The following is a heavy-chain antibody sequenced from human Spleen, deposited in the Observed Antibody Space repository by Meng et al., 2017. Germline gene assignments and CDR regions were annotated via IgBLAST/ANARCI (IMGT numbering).Heavy chain of an antibody. Sequence: ASVKVSCKASGYTFTGYTMHWVRRAPGQGLEWMGIINPSGGSTSYAQKFQGRVTMTRDTSTSTVYMELSSLRSEDTAVYYCARGAPFRYGSSDYWGQGTLVTVSS. V-gene: IGHV1-46*01. CDR3: ARGAPFRYGSSDY. CDR2: INPSGGST. J-gene: IGHJ4*02. D-gene: IGHD3-10*01. CDR1: GYTFTGYT.